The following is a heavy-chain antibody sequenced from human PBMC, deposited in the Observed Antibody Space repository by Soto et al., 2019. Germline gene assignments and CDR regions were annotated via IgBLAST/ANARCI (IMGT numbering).Heavy chain of an antibody. CDR2: IYSTSTYI. J-gene: IGHJ4*02. CDR3: ARDHYFGSGSYGLDY. D-gene: IGHD3-10*01. V-gene: IGHV3-21*01. Sequence: EVQLVESGGGLVKPGGSLRLSCAASGFTFSTYTMNWVRQAPGKGLECVSSIYSTSTYIYYTDSVKGRFSISRDNARNSLYLQMNSLRAEDTAVYYCARDHYFGSGSYGLDYWDPGTLVTVSS. CDR1: GFTFSTYT.